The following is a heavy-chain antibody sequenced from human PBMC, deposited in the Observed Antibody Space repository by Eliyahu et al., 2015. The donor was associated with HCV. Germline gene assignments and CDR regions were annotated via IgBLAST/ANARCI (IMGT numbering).Heavy chain of an antibody. V-gene: IGHV1-2*02. CDR3: ARGVAVAGYYYYYGMDV. Sequence: QVQLVQSGAEVKKPGASVKVSCKASGYTFTGXYMHWVRQAPGQGLEWMGWINPNXGGTNYAQKFQGRVTMTRDTSISTAYMELSRLRSDDTAVYYCARGVAVAGYYYYYGMDVWGQGTTVTVSS. D-gene: IGHD6-19*01. CDR2: INPNXGGT. CDR1: GYTFTGXY. J-gene: IGHJ6*02.